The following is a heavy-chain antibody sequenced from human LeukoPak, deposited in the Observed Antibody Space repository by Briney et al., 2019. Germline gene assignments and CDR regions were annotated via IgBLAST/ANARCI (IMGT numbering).Heavy chain of an antibody. V-gene: IGHV3-30*04. CDR1: GFTFSTYA. Sequence: GGSLRLSCAASGFTFSTYAMNWVRQAPGKGLEWVAVISYDGRQNYYTDSVKGRFTISRDNAKNSLYLQMNSLRAEDTAVYYCAREVYDSSGYYYETGGDYWGQGTLVTVSS. J-gene: IGHJ4*02. CDR3: AREVYDSSGYYYETGGDY. CDR2: ISYDGRQN. D-gene: IGHD3-22*01.